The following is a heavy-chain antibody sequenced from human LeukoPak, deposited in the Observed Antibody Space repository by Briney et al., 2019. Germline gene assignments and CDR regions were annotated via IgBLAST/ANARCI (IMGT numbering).Heavy chain of an antibody. CDR3: ARDFLYSMDV. Sequence: SSVHVSCQASVYTFTGYYMHWVGQAPGQGLEWVGWINPNSGGTNYAQKFQGRVTMTRDTYISTAYMERSRLRSDDTAVYYCARDFLYSMDVWGKGTTVTVSS. V-gene: IGHV1-2*02. CDR2: INPNSGGT. J-gene: IGHJ6*03. CDR1: VYTFTGYY.